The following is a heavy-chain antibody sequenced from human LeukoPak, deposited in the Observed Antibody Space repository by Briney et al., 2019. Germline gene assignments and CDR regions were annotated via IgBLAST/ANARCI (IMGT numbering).Heavy chain of an antibody. D-gene: IGHD2-15*01. V-gene: IGHV3-74*01. CDR3: ARGRQVVVVAAHNWFDP. J-gene: IGHJ5*02. CDR1: GFTFSSYW. Sequence: GGSLRLSCAASGFTFSSYWMHWVRQAPGKGLVWVSRINSDGSSTSYADSVKGRFTISRDNAKNTLYLQMNSLRAEDTAVYYCARGRQVVVVAAHNWFDPWGQETLVTVSS. CDR2: INSDGSST.